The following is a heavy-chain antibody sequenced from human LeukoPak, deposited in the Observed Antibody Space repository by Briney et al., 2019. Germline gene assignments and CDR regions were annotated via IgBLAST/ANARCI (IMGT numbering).Heavy chain of an antibody. D-gene: IGHD1-26*01. CDR3: ARGGYSGSRQAFDY. Sequence: SETLSLTCAVYGESFSGYYWSWIRRPPGKGLEWIGEINRNGTTNYNPSLKSRVTISIDTSKNQFSLKLTSVTATDTAVYYCARGGYSGSRQAFDYWGQGTLVTVSS. J-gene: IGHJ4*02. CDR2: INRNGTT. V-gene: IGHV4-34*01. CDR1: GESFSGYY.